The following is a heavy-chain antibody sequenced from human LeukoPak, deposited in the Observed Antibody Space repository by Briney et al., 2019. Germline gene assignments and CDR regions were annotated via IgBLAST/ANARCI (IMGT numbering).Heavy chain of an antibody. D-gene: IGHD4-23*01. CDR2: ITGGSSAS. J-gene: IGHJ3*02. CDR1: GFTFSFYS. Sequence: GGSLRLSCAASGFTFSFYSMNWVRQAPGQGLEWVSYITGGSSASYYADSVMGRFTISRDNSKNTLYLQMNSLRAEDTAVYYCARGSETTVVIADDAFDIWGQGTMVTVSS. V-gene: IGHV3-48*01. CDR3: ARGSETTVVIADDAFDI.